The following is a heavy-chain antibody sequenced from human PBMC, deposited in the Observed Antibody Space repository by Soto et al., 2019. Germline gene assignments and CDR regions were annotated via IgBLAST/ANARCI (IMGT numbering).Heavy chain of an antibody. Sequence: QVHLEQSGSEVEKSGSSVKVSCKSSGNSFSSHAITWVRQAPGQGLEWMGGIIPVFDTPTYARRFQDRVKITADKSTNTSYMELRSLRSEDTAVYYCARGGALSTSWYWGDGLDSWGQGTQVTVSS. CDR3: ARGGALSTSWYWGDGLDS. V-gene: IGHV1-69*06. CDR1: GNSFSSHA. J-gene: IGHJ4*02. D-gene: IGHD6-13*01. CDR2: IIPVFDTP.